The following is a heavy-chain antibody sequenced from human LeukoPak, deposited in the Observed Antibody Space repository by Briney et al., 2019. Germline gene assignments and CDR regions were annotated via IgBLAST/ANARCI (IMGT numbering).Heavy chain of an antibody. CDR2: ISYDGTKT. CDR1: GFTFSNYA. J-gene: IGHJ4*02. V-gene: IGHV3-30*04. D-gene: IGHD3-10*01. Sequence: PGGSLRLSCVASGFTFSNYAMTWVRQAPGRGLEWVALISYDGTKTYYGESVKGRFTVSRDNSKNMLFLQMNSLSAEDTAIYYCEREWFGESNWGQGARVTVSS. CDR3: EREWFGESN.